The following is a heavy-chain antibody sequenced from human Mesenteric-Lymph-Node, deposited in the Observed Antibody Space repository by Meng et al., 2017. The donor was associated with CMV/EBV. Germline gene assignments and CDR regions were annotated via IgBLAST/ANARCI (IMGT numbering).Heavy chain of an antibody. CDR3: ARAGTEWSFHSPDY. CDR1: GFMFSSYA. D-gene: IGHD3-3*01. J-gene: IGHJ4*02. V-gene: IGHV3-30-3*01. CDR2: ISYGGSNK. Sequence: GESLKISCAASGFMFSSYAMHWVRQAPGKGLEWVAVISYGGSNKYYADSVRGRFTISRDNSKNTLYLEMNSLRTEDTAVYFCARAGTEWSFHSPDYWGQGSLVTVSS.